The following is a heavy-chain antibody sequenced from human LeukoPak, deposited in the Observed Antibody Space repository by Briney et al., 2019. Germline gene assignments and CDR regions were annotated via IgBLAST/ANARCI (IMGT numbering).Heavy chain of an antibody. CDR1: GFTFSSYS. Sequence: GGSLRLSCAASGFTFSSYSTNWVRQAPGKGLEWVSSISSSSSYIYYADSVKGRFTISRDNAKNSLYLQMNSLRAEDTAVYYCARDKGYDYVWGSYRFGPHDAFDIWGQGTMVTVSS. D-gene: IGHD3-16*02. CDR2: ISSSSSYI. J-gene: IGHJ3*02. V-gene: IGHV3-21*01. CDR3: ARDKGYDYVWGSYRFGPHDAFDI.